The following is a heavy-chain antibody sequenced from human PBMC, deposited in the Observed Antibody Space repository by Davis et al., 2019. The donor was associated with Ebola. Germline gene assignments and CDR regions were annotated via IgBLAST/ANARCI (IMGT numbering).Heavy chain of an antibody. V-gene: IGHV3-11*06. CDR2: ISSSASYK. D-gene: IGHD4-23*01. CDR3: AQQLGDYGGNALRY. CDR1: GFTFSVYY. Sequence: GGSLRLSCAASGFTFSVYYMSWIRQAPGKGPEWVSSISSSASYKNYADPVKGRFTISRDDDKKSLYLQMDSLRAEDTAVYYCAQQLGDYGGNALRYWGQGTLVTVSS. J-gene: IGHJ4*02.